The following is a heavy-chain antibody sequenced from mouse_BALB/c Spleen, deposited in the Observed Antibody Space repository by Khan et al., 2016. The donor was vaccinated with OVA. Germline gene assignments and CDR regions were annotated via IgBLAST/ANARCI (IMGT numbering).Heavy chain of an antibody. D-gene: IGHD1-2*01. CDR3: ASHFTHYCGSWFAY. V-gene: IGHV5-6*01. J-gene: IGHJ3*01. CDR2: ISSGGNST. CDR1: GFTFSSCG. Sequence: EVELVESGGDLAKPGGSLKISCSASGFTFSSCGMSWVRQTPDKRLEWVATISSGGNSTYYLDSVRGRFTISRDNANNTLYIQMSGLKSEDTAMYYCASHFTHYCGSWFAYWGQGTLVTVSA.